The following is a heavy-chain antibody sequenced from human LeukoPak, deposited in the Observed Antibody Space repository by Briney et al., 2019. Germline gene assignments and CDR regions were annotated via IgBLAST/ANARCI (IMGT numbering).Heavy chain of an antibody. D-gene: IGHD2-2*01. V-gene: IGHV3-74*01. CDR1: GNYW. Sequence: GGSLRLSCAASGNYWMHWVRQAPGKGLVWVSHINSDGSWTSYADSVKGRFTISKDNARNTVYLQMNNLRAEDTAVYYCVSFYETYWGRGTLVTVSS. CDR2: INSDGSWT. J-gene: IGHJ4*02. CDR3: VSFYETY.